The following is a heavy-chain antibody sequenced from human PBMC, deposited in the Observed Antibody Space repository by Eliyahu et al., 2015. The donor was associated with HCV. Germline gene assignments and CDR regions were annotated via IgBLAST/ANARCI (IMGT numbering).Heavy chain of an antibody. V-gene: IGHV3-23*04. CDR2: ISSSGGYT. J-gene: IGHJ4*02. CDR3: ANVEGKVRGQPLY. D-gene: IGHD3-10*01. CDR1: XFTFSSYA. Sequence: EVQLAESGGGLVQPGGSLXLSCAAXXFTFSSYAMNWVRQAPGKGLEWVSAISSSGGYTSYADSVKGRFTISRDNSKNTLYLQMNNLRADDTAVYYCANVEGKVRGQPLYWGQGTLVTVSS.